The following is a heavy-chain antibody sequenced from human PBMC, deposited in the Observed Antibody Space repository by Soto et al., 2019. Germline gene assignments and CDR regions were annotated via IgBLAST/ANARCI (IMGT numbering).Heavy chain of an antibody. CDR3: ARVPLYYYGSGSYYRAYYYYGMDV. D-gene: IGHD3-10*01. CDR1: GGSFSGYY. J-gene: IGHJ6*02. Sequence: SETLSLTCAVYGGSFSGYYWSWIRQPPGKGLEWIGEINHSGSTNYNPSLKSRVTISVDTSKNQFSLKLSSVTAADTAVYYCARVPLYYYGSGSYYRAYYYYGMDVWGQGTTVTVSS. CDR2: INHSGST. V-gene: IGHV4-34*01.